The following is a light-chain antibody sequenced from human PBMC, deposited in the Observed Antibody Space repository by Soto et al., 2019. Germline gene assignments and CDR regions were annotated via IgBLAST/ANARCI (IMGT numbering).Light chain of an antibody. CDR1: QSVSGSY. V-gene: IGKV3-15*01. J-gene: IGKJ1*01. CDR2: GAA. Sequence: VLTQSPGTLSFSPGQRATLSCGASQSVSGSYLAWYLQKPGQPPRLLIYGAASRATGVPARFSGSGSGTEFTLTISSLQSEDFAVDYCRQYNVWPPWTFGQGTRVDIK. CDR3: RQYNVWPPWT.